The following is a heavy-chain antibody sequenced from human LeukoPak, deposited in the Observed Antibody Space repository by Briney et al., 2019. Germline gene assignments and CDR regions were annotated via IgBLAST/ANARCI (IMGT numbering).Heavy chain of an antibody. D-gene: IGHD3-3*01. CDR3: TRTSDYDFWSGYYPAASFDY. Sequence: SGGSLRLSCTASGFTFGDYAMSWVRQAPGKGLEWVGFIRSKAYGGTTEYAASVKGRFTISRDDSKSIAYLQMNSLKTEDTAVYYCTRTSDYDFWSGYYPAASFDYWGQGTLVTVSS. V-gene: IGHV3-49*04. J-gene: IGHJ4*02. CDR1: GFTFGDYA. CDR2: IRSKAYGGTT.